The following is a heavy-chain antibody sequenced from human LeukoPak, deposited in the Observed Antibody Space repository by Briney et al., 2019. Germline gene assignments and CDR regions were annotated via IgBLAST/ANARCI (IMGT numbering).Heavy chain of an antibody. CDR3: AREPIYSSSSEQVWY. Sequence: GGSLRLPCAASGFTVSSNYMSWVRQAPGKGLEWVPVIYSGGSTYYADSVKGRFTISRDNSKNTLYLQMNSLRAEDTAVYYCAREPIYSSSSEQVWYWGQGTLVTVSS. J-gene: IGHJ4*02. CDR2: IYSGGST. D-gene: IGHD6-6*01. CDR1: GFTVSSNY. V-gene: IGHV3-66*02.